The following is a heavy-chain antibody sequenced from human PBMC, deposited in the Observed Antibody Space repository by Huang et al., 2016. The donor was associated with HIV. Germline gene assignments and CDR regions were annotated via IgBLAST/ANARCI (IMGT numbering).Heavy chain of an antibody. Sequence: EVKLLESGGGLVQPGGSLRLSCAASGFSFSSYTMTWVRQASGRVLEWVSSIRGSDNTPFYADSVKGRFTISRDKSKNTLYLQMKSLRVDDTAVYYCAKDRVAGTGHCFDPWGQGTLVTVSS. V-gene: IGHV3-23*01. CDR2: IRGSDNTP. CDR1: GFSFSSYT. CDR3: AKDRVAGTGHCFDP. D-gene: IGHD6-19*01. J-gene: IGHJ5*02.